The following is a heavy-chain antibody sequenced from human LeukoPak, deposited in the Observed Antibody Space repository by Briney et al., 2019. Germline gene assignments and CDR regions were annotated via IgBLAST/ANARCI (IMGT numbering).Heavy chain of an antibody. D-gene: IGHD3-9*01. J-gene: IGHJ6*02. V-gene: IGHV4-59*01. CDR2: IYYSGST. CDR1: GGSISSYY. Sequence: SETLSLTCTVSGGSISSYYWSRIRQPPGKGLEWIGYIYYSGSTNYNPSLKSRVTISVDTSKNQFSLKLSSVTAADTAVYYCARGRQSLTALYYYYGMDVWGQGTTVTVSS. CDR3: ARGRQSLTALYYYYGMDV.